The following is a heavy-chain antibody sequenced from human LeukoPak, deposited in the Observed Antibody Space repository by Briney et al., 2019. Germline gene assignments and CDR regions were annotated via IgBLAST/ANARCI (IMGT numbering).Heavy chain of an antibody. CDR2: INQDGSDK. D-gene: IGHD1-26*01. V-gene: IGHV3-7*03. Sequence: GGSLRLSCAVSGFTFSSYWMNWVGQAPGKGLEWVANINQDGSDKYYVDSVKGRFTISRDNAKNSLYLQMISLRAEDTAVYYCTRGAPVGSKTFDIWGQGTMVTVS. CDR3: TRGAPVGSKTFDI. CDR1: GFTFSSYW. J-gene: IGHJ3*02.